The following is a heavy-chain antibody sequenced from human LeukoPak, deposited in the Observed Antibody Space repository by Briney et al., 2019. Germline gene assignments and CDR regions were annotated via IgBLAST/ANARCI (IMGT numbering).Heavy chain of an antibody. V-gene: IGHV3-23*01. CDR3: ANQPERYCSGGSCLPSTG. CDR2: ISAGGHNT. CDR1: GFSFSDYA. J-gene: IGHJ4*02. D-gene: IGHD2-15*01. Sequence: GGSLRLSCDASGFSFSDYAMHWVRQAPGKGLEWVSGISAGGHNTYYADSVKGRFTISRDNSKNTLFVQMNSLSSDNRAVYYCANQPERYCSGGSCLPSTGWGQGTLVTVSS.